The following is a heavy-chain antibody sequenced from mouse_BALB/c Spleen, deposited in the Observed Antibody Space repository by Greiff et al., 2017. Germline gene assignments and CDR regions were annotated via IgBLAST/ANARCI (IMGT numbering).Heavy chain of an antibody. CDR1: GYSFTGYF. V-gene: IGHV1-20*01. D-gene: IGHD2-1*01. Sequence: VQLQQSGPELVKPGASVKISCKASGYSFTGYFMNWVMQSHGKSLEWIGRINPYNGDTFYNQKFKGKATLTVDKSSSTAYMQLSSLTSDDSAVYFCARWDGNLYYFDYWGQGTTLTVSS. CDR3: ARWDGNLYYFDY. J-gene: IGHJ2*01. CDR2: INPYNGDT.